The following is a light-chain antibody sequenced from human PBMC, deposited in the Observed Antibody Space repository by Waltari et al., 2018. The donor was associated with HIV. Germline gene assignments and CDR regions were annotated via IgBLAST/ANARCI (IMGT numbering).Light chain of an antibody. CDR1: TLGPKY. CDR3: QAWDSSTAV. Sequence: SYELTQPPSVSVSPGQTASITCSGHTLGPKYVSWYQQTPGQSPVLVIYQDTKRPSGIPERFSGSNSGNTATLTISGTQAMDEADYYCQAWDSSTAVFGGGTKLTVL. CDR2: QDT. V-gene: IGLV3-1*01. J-gene: IGLJ2*01.